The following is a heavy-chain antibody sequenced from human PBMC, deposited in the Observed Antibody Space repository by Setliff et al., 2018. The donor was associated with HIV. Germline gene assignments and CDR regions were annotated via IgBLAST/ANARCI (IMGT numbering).Heavy chain of an antibody. V-gene: IGHV4-39*01. D-gene: IGHD1-26*01. Sequence: TLSLTCTVSGGSISDSRYYWGWIRQPPGKGLEWIGNIYYSGGTYYNPSLKSRVTISVDTSKNQFSLKLSSVTAADTAVYYCARPVEMANREFDYWGQGTQVTVSS. CDR3: ARPVEMANREFDY. CDR1: GGSISDSRYY. CDR2: IYYSGGT. J-gene: IGHJ4*02.